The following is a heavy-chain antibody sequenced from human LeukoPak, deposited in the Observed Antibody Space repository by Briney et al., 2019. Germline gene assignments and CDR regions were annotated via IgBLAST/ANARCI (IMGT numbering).Heavy chain of an antibody. D-gene: IGHD6-19*01. V-gene: IGHV3-30*19. Sequence: GGSLRLSCAASGFSFRTYGMHWVRQAPGKGLEWVAVISYDGSNKYYADSVKGRFTISRDNSKNTLYLQMNSLRAEDTAVYYCARDLGVAVAMDYWGQGTLVTVSS. CDR1: GFSFRTYG. J-gene: IGHJ4*02. CDR2: ISYDGSNK. CDR3: ARDLGVAVAMDY.